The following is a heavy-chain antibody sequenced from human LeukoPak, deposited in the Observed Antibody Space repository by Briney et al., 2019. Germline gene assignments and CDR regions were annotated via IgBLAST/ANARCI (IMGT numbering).Heavy chain of an antibody. J-gene: IGHJ4*02. CDR2: INPSGGST. CDR1: GYTFTSYY. CDR3: ARTAPHTGELLYSGFDY. V-gene: IGHV1-46*01. Sequence: ASVKVSCKASGYTFTSYYMHWVRQAPGQGLEWMGIINPSGGSTSYAQKFQGRVTMSRDMSTSTVYMELSSLRSEDTAVYYCARTAPHTGELLYSGFDYWGQGTLVTVSS. D-gene: IGHD3-10*01.